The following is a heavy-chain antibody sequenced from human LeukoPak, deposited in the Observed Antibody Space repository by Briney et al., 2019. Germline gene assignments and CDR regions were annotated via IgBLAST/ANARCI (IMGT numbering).Heavy chain of an antibody. J-gene: IGHJ5*02. CDR2: ISSSSIYI. CDR1: GFTFSRYS. V-gene: IGHV3-21*01. CDR3: ARDETGWFDP. Sequence: GGSLRLSCAGSGFTFSRYSMNWVRQAPGKGLEWVSSISSSSIYIYYADSLKGRFTISRDNAKNSLYLQMNSLRAEDTAVYYCARDETGWFDPWGQGTLVTVSS.